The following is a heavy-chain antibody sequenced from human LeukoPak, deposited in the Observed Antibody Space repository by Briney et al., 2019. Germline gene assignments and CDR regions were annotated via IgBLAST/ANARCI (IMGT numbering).Heavy chain of an antibody. CDR3: ARHVPGGAFDI. Sequence: SETLSLTCAVYGGSFSGYYWSWIRQPPGKGLEWIGEINHSGSTNYNPSLKSRVTISVDTSKNQFSLKLSSVTAADTAVYYCARHVPGGAFDIWGQGTMVTVSS. D-gene: IGHD2-2*01. CDR2: INHSGST. CDR1: GGSFSGYY. J-gene: IGHJ3*02. V-gene: IGHV4-34*01.